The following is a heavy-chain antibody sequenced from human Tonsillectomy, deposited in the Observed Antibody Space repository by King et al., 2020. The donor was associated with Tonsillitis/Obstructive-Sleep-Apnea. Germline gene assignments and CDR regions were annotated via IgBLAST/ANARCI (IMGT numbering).Heavy chain of an antibody. V-gene: IGHV3-23*04. D-gene: IGHD5-24*01. CDR3: AKDHGAWVGDGYKDY. CDR2: ISSSGGST. CDR1: GFTFSSYA. Sequence: VQLVESGGGLVQPGGSLRLSCAASGFTFSSYAMSWVRQAPGKGLEWVSTISSSGGSTYSADSVKGRFTISRDNSKNTLYLQVNSLRAEDTAVYYCAKDHGAWVGDGYKDYWGQGTLVTVSS. J-gene: IGHJ4*02.